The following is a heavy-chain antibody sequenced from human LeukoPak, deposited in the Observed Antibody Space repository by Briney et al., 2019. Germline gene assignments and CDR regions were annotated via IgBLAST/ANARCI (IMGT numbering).Heavy chain of an antibody. D-gene: IGHD2-2*01. J-gene: IGHJ6*03. CDR3: ARQNIVVVPAARGYYYYYMDV. Sequence: ASVKVSCKASGYTFTSYYMHWVRQAPGQGLEWMGIINPSGGSTSYAQKFQGRVTMTRDMSTSTVYMELSSLRSEDTAVYYCARQNIVVVPAARGYYYYYMDVWGKGTTVTISS. V-gene: IGHV1-46*01. CDR2: INPSGGST. CDR1: GYTFTSYY.